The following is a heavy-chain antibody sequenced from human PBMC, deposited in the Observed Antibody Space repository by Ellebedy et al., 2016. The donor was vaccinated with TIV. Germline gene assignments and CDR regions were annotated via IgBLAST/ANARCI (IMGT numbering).Heavy chain of an antibody. CDR2: ISPGDSGT. D-gene: IGHD4-17*01. J-gene: IGHJ4*02. Sequence: GGSLRLXXKGSGYGFSSYWIAWVRQMPGKGLEWMGVISPGDSGTKYSPSFQGQVTISVDKSITTAYLQLNRLRASDTAMYFCARGSTVTTLDYWGQGTLVTVSS. CDR3: ARGSTVTTLDY. V-gene: IGHV5-51*01. CDR1: GYGFSSYW.